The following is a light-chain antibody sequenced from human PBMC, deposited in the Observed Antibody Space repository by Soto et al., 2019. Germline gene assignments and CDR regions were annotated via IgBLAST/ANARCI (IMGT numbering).Light chain of an antibody. CDR3: GAWDRSLSAYV. Sequence: QSVLTQPPSVSAAPGQTVTISCSGSSSNIGNDYVSWYQQFPGTAPKLLVYDNNKRPSGIPDRFSASRSGTSATLGITGLQTGDDGDYYCGAWDRSLSAYVFGTATKVTVL. CDR2: DNN. V-gene: IGLV1-51*01. J-gene: IGLJ1*01. CDR1: SSNIGNDY.